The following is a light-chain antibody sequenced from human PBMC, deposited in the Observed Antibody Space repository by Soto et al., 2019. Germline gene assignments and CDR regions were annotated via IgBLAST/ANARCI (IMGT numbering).Light chain of an antibody. Sequence: QPVLTQSPSASASLGASVKLTCTLSRGHSSYAIAWHQQQPEKGPRYLMKLNSDGSHSKGDGIPDRFSGSSSGAERYLTISRLQSEDEADYYCQTWGTGIHYVFGTGTKLTVL. V-gene: IGLV4-69*01. CDR1: RGHSSYA. J-gene: IGLJ1*01. CDR2: LNSDGSH. CDR3: QTWGTGIHYV.